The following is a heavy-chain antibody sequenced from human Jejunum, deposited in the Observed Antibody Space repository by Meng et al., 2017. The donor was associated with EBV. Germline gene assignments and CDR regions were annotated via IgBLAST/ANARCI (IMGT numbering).Heavy chain of an antibody. Sequence: QVEVRESGPRLVKPSETLFITCTVCGGSVSTASYYWMWIRQSPGKGLEWIGYIYYSGNTNYNPSLKSRATITVDTSKNQFSLKLSSVTAADTAVYYCARVVDYYERSGYPDFWGQGTLVTVSS. CDR3: ARVVDYYERSGYPDF. D-gene: IGHD3-22*01. CDR2: IYYSGNT. J-gene: IGHJ4*02. CDR1: GGSVSTASYY. V-gene: IGHV4-61*01.